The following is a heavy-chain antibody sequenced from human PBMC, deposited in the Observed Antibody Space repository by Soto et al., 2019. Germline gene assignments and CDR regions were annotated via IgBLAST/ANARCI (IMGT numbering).Heavy chain of an antibody. CDR3: AKDHSSSSMGYYYYYGMDV. V-gene: IGHV3-30*18. D-gene: IGHD6-6*01. Sequence: QVQLVESGGGVVQPGRSLRLSCAASGFTFSSYGMHWVRQAPGKGLEWVAVISYDGSNKYYADSVKGRFTISRDNPKNTLYLQMNSLRAEDTAVYYCAKDHSSSSMGYYYYYGMDVWGQGTTVTVSS. CDR2: ISYDGSNK. CDR1: GFTFSSYG. J-gene: IGHJ6*02.